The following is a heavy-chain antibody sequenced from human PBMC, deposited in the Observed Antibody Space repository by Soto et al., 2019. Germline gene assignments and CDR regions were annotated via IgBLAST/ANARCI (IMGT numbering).Heavy chain of an antibody. D-gene: IGHD2-8*02. CDR3: ARDLNYWSLLIDH. Sequence: PGGSLRLSCAASGFNLSTSGMDWVRQVPGKGLEWVAVISNDGSRQYYAESVKGRFTISRDNSKKIVYLQMNSLRAEDTAVYYCARDLNYWSLLIDHWGQGTLVTVSS. CDR2: ISNDGSRQ. V-gene: IGHV3-30*03. J-gene: IGHJ4*02. CDR1: GFNLSTSG.